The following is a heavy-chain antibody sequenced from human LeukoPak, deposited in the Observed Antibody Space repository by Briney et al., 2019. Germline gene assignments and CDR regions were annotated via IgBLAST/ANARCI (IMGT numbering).Heavy chain of an antibody. V-gene: IGHV4-4*07. J-gene: IGHJ4*02. D-gene: IGHD3-9*01. CDR2: IYTSGSI. CDR1: GGSIRSYS. Sequence: SETLSLTCTASGGSIRSYSLSWIRQPAGKGLEWIGRIYTSGSITYNPSLKSRVSMSVDTSKNQFSLKLSSVTAADTAVYYCARVAYILTGYSRSFDYWGQGTLVTVSS. CDR3: ARVAYILTGYSRSFDY.